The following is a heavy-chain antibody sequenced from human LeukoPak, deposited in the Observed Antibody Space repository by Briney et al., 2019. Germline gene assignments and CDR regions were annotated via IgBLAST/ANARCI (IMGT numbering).Heavy chain of an antibody. V-gene: IGHV3-33*06. J-gene: IGHJ4*02. Sequence: GGSLRLSCAASGFTFSDYGMHWVRQAPGKGLDWVAVIWYDGSNKYYADSVKGRFTISRDNSKNTLYLQMNSLRAEDTAVYYCANALNGLVDYWGQGTLVTVSS. CDR1: GFTFSDYG. CDR2: IWYDGSNK. CDR3: ANALNGLVDY. D-gene: IGHD6-19*01.